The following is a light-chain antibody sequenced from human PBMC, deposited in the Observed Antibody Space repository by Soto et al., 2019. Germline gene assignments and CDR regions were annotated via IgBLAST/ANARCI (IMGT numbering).Light chain of an antibody. CDR2: EVS. CDR1: SSDVGGYNY. CDR3: SSYTSSGSYTGSSIYVV. J-gene: IGLJ2*01. V-gene: IGLV2-14*01. Sequence: QSVLTQPASVSGSPGQSITISCTGTSSDVGGYNYVSWYQHHPGKAPKLMIYEVSNRPSGVSNRFSGSKSGNTASLTISGLQAEDEAAYYCSSYTSSGSYTGSSIYVVLGGGTKVTVL.